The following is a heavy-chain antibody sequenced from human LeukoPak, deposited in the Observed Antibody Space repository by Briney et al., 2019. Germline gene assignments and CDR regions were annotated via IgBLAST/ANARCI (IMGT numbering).Heavy chain of an antibody. V-gene: IGHV4-39*07. D-gene: IGHD3-9*01. CDR3: ARGEDFERYYLAY. J-gene: IGHJ4*02. CDR1: GGSISSSSYY. Sequence: SETLSLTCTVSGGSISSSSYYWGWIRQPPGKGLEWIGSIYYSGSTYYNPSLKSRVTISVDTSKNQFSLKLSSVTAADTAVYFCARGEDFERYYLAYWGQGTLVTVSS. CDR2: IYYSGST.